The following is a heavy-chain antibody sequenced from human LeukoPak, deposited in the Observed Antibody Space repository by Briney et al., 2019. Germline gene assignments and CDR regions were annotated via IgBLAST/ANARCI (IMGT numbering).Heavy chain of an antibody. V-gene: IGHV4-34*01. CDR1: GGSFSGYY. Sequence: SETLSLTCAVYGGSFSGYYWSWIRRPPGKGLEWIGEINHSGSTNYNPSLKSRVTISVDTSKNQFSLKLSSVTAADTAVYYCAMNRVVPAAIRETYGMDVWGQGTTVTVSS. J-gene: IGHJ6*02. CDR2: INHSGST. D-gene: IGHD2-2*02. CDR3: AMNRVVPAAIRETYGMDV.